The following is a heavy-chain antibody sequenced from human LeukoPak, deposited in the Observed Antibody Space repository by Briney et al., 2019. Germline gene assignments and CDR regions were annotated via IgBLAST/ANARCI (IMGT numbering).Heavy chain of an antibody. CDR3: AKDSFRYGSGQFDP. CDR1: GFTFSSYG. Sequence: PGRSLRLSCAASGFTFSSYGMHWVRQAPGKGLEWVAGTSYDGSSKQYADSVKGRFTISRDNSTNTLYLQMNSLRVEDTAVYYCAKDSFRYGSGQFDPWGQGTLVTVSS. CDR2: TSYDGSSK. J-gene: IGHJ5*02. D-gene: IGHD3-10*01. V-gene: IGHV3-30*18.